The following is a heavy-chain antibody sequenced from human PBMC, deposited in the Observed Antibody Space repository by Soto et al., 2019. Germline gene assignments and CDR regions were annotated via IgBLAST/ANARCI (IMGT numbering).Heavy chain of an antibody. CDR2: VYYSGNT. CDR3: ARGIEGWYQGRYYYGMDV. V-gene: IGHV4-61*01. CDR1: GGSVSSGSYY. Sequence: QVKLQEPGPGLVKPSGTLSLTCTVSGGSVSSGSYYWSWIRQPPGKGLEWIGYVYYSGNTNYNPSLKSRVTISVDTSKNQFSLKLSSVTAADTAVYYCARGIEGWYQGRYYYGMDVWGQGTTVTVSS. D-gene: IGHD6-19*01. J-gene: IGHJ6*02.